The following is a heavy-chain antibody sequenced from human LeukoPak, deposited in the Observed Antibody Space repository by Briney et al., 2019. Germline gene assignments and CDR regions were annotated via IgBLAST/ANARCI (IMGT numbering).Heavy chain of an antibody. Sequence: GGSLRLSCTASGLTFGSYTMSWVRQAPGKGLEWVSVIYSGGSTYYADSVKGRFTISRDNSKNTLYLQMNSLRAEDTAVYYCARGGRPGSYGDYGGYFDYWGQGTLVTVSS. CDR1: GLTFGSYT. CDR3: ARGGRPGSYGDYGGYFDY. J-gene: IGHJ4*02. D-gene: IGHD4-17*01. V-gene: IGHV3-66*01. CDR2: IYSGGST.